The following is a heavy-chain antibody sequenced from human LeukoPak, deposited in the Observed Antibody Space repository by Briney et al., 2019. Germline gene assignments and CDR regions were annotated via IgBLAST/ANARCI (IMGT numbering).Heavy chain of an antibody. CDR1: GGSISSHY. Sequence: SETLSLTCTVSGGSISSHYWSWIRQPPGKGLEWIGYIYYSGSTNYNPSLKSRVTISVDTSKNQFSLKLSSVTAADTAVYYCATVGYYYYYMDVWGKGTTVTVSS. CDR3: ATVGYYYYYMDV. CDR2: IYYSGST. V-gene: IGHV4-59*11. J-gene: IGHJ6*03. D-gene: IGHD3-10*01.